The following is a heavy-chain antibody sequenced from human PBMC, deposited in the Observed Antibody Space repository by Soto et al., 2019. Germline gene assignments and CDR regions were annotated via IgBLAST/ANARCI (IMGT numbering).Heavy chain of an antibody. J-gene: IGHJ4*02. CDR2: ISGSGGSI. Sequence: EVQLLESGGGLVQPGGSLRLSCEASGFSFSTYAMSWVRQAPGKGLEWVSSISGSGGSIYYADSVKGRFTISRDNSKNTLYLQIKSLRVEDTAVYYCAKSPRGLSVFGVVKNLPLDYWGQGTLITVSS. CDR3: AKSPRGLSVFGVVKNLPLDY. V-gene: IGHV3-23*01. D-gene: IGHD3-3*01. CDR1: GFSFSTYA.